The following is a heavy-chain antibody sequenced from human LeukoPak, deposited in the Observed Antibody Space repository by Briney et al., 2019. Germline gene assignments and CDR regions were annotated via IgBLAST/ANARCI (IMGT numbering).Heavy chain of an antibody. D-gene: IGHD1-7*01. CDR1: GFTFSSYW. CDR2: IKQDGSEK. CDR3: ARDITNNWNYVGGFDY. V-gene: IGHV3-7*01. J-gene: IGHJ4*02. Sequence: PGGSLRLSCAASGFTFSSYWMSWVRQAPGKGLEWVADIKQDGSEKYYVDSVKGRFTISRDNAKNSLYLQMNSLRAEDTAVYYCARDITNNWNYVGGFDYWGQGTLVTVSP.